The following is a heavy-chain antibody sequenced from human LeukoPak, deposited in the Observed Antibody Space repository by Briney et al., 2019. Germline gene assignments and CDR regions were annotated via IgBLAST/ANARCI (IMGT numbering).Heavy chain of an antibody. CDR3: ARDYGSGSLHY. CDR1: GYTFTDYA. Sequence: ASVKVSCKASGYTFTDYAIHWVRQDPGQRLEWMGWINTGNGNTRYSQKFQDRFTIARDTSASTDYMELSSLRSEDTAVYYCARDYGSGSLHYWGQGTLVTVSS. CDR2: INTGNGNT. V-gene: IGHV1-3*04. D-gene: IGHD3-10*01. J-gene: IGHJ4*02.